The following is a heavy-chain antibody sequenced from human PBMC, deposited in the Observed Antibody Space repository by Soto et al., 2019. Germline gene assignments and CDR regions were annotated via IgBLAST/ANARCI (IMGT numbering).Heavy chain of an antibody. CDR2: ISGTGGTT. CDR1: GFTFSSYA. V-gene: IGHV3-23*01. CDR3: AKFFVETGGSSGWPWSFHF. J-gene: IGHJ4*02. Sequence: GGSLRLSCAASGFTFSSYAMSWVRLAPGKGLEWVSAISGTGGTTYYADSVKGRFTISRDNSRNTLHLQMNSLRAEDTAIYYCAKFFVETGGSSGWPWSFHFWGQGTLVTVSS. D-gene: IGHD6-25*01.